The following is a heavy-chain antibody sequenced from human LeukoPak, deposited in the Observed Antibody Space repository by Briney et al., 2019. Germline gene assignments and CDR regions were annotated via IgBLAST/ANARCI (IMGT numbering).Heavy chain of an antibody. V-gene: IGHV3-48*03. CDR1: GFTFSNYE. CDR2: VSTGGSTI. CDR3: ARDTTDDYGDYYFDY. J-gene: IGHJ4*02. Sequence: GGSLRLSCAASGFTFSNYEMNWVRQAPGKGLEWVSYVSTGGSTIYYAESVKGRFTVSRDNAKNSLYLQMNSLRAEDTAVYYCARDTTDDYGDYYFDYWGQGTLVTVSS. D-gene: IGHD4-17*01.